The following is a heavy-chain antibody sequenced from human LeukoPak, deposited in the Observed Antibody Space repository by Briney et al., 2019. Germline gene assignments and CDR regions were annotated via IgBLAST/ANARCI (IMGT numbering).Heavy chain of an antibody. D-gene: IGHD2-8*01. Sequence: SETLSLTCTVSGGSISSSDYYWGWIRQPPGKGLEWIGSLDYYGNTNYNPSLKSRITISVDTSKNQFSLGLSSVTAADTAVYYCARREGRQWFHFDSWGQGTLVTVSS. CDR1: GGSISSSDYY. V-gene: IGHV4-39*01. CDR3: ARREGRQWFHFDS. J-gene: IGHJ4*02. CDR2: LDYYGNT.